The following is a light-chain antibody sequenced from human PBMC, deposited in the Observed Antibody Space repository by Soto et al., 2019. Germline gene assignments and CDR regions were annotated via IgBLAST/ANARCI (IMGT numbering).Light chain of an antibody. J-gene: IGKJ1*01. Sequence: DIQMTQSPSSLSASVGDRVTITCRASQSISSYLNWYQQKPGKAPKLLIYAASSLTSGVPSRFSGRGSGTDFTLTISSLQPEDFATYYCQQSYSTPQTFGQGTKVEIK. CDR2: AAS. CDR1: QSISSY. V-gene: IGKV1-39*01. CDR3: QQSYSTPQT.